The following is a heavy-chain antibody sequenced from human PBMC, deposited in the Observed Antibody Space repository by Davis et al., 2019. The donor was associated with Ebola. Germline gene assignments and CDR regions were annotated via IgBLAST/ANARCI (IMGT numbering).Heavy chain of an antibody. CDR1: GFTFSSYW. D-gene: IGHD2-2*01. Sequence: GESLKISCAASGFTFSSYWMHWVRQAPGKGLEWVGRIKSKTDGGTTDYAAPVKGRFTISRDDSKNTLYLQMNSLKTEDTAVYYCTTDHVGSYCSSTSCAQHYYYGMDVWGQGTTVTVSS. CDR2: IKSKTDGGTT. CDR3: TTDHVGSYCSSTSCAQHYYYGMDV. J-gene: IGHJ6*02. V-gene: IGHV3-15*07.